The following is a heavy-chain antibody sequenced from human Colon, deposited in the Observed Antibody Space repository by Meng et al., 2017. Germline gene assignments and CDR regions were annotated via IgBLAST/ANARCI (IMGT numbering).Heavy chain of an antibody. CDR3: ARDRKHYGERGWFDP. J-gene: IGHJ5*02. V-gene: IGHV4-30-4*01. D-gene: IGHD4-17*01. CDR1: GGSISSGDYY. Sequence: VQLQESGPGLVQPSQTLSLTSTVSGGSISSGDYYWSWIRQPPGKGLEWIGYIYYSGSTYSNASLKSRVTISIDRSKNQFSLKLSSVTAADTAVYYCARDRKHYGERGWFDPWGQGTLVTVSS. CDR2: IYYSGST.